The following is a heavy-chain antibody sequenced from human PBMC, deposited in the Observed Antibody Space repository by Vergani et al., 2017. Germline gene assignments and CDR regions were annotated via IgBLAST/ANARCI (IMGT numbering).Heavy chain of an antibody. CDR1: GYSFTSYW. V-gene: IGHV5-51*01. D-gene: IGHD3-22*01. CDR3: AILGVVGIVVVRAWYFDL. Sequence: EVQLVQSGAEVKKPGESLKISCKGSGYSFTSYWIGWVRQMPGKGLEWMGIIYPGDSDTRYSPSFQVQVTISADQSLRPAYLQWSILKASDTAMYYCAILGVVGIVVVRAWYFDLWGRGTLVTVSS. J-gene: IGHJ2*01. CDR2: IYPGDSDT.